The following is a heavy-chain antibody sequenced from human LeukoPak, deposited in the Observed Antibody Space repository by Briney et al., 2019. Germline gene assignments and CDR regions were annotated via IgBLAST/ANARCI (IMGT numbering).Heavy chain of an antibody. Sequence: SETLSLTCTVSGGSISSGSYYWSWIRQPAGKGLEWIGRIYTSGSTNYNPSLKSRVTISVDTSKNQFSLKLSSVTAADTAVYYCASRVGATYFDYWGQGTLVTVSS. V-gene: IGHV4-61*02. D-gene: IGHD1-26*01. CDR1: GGSISSGSYY. J-gene: IGHJ4*02. CDR3: ASRVGATYFDY. CDR2: IYTSGST.